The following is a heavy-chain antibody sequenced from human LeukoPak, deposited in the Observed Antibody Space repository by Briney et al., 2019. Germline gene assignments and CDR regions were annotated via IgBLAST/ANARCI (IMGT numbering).Heavy chain of an antibody. Sequence: PGRSLRLSCAASGFTFSSYGMHWVRQAPGKGLEWVAVISYGGSNKYYADSVKGRFTISRDNSKNTLYLQMNSLRAEDTAVYYCAKGDYYDRTHFDYWGQGTLVTVSS. CDR1: GFTFSSYG. CDR3: AKGDYYDRTHFDY. CDR2: ISYGGSNK. D-gene: IGHD3-22*01. J-gene: IGHJ4*02. V-gene: IGHV3-30*18.